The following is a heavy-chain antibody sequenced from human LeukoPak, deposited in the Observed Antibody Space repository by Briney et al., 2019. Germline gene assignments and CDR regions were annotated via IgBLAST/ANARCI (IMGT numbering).Heavy chain of an antibody. D-gene: IGHD3-10*01. CDR1: GFSLRSVW. V-gene: IGHV3-7*05. J-gene: IGHJ4*02. CDR3: VRDGSGWDY. Sequence: GGSLRLSCAVSGFSLRSVWMSWVRQAPGKGLEWVANIQQDGSEKYYVDSVKGRFTISRDNANNLLYLQMNSLRAEDTAMYYCVRDGSGWDYWGQGILVTVSS. CDR2: IQQDGSEK.